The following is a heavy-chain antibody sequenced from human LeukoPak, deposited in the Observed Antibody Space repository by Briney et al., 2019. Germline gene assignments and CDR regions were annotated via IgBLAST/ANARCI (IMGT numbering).Heavy chain of an antibody. V-gene: IGHV3-7*01. CDR3: ARRRYSGSSQHFDY. CDR2: IKQDGSEK. D-gene: IGHD1-26*01. Sequence: GGSLRLSCAASGFTFSSYWTSWVRQAPGKGLEWVASIKQDGSEKYYVDSVKGRFTISRDNAKNSLYLQMNSLRAEDTAVYYCARRRYSGSSQHFDYWGQGTLVTVSS. J-gene: IGHJ4*02. CDR1: GFTFSSYW.